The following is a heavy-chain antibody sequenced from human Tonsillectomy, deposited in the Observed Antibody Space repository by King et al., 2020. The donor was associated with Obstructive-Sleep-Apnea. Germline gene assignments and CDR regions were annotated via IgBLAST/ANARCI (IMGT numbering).Heavy chain of an antibody. CDR1: GFTFSSYA. Sequence: VQLVESGGGVVQPGRSLRLSCAASGFTFSSYAMHWVRQSPGKGLEWMAFISYDASVTHYADSVRGRFTISRDNSKDTLYLYMNSLGPEDTAVYFCAKEADAFDVWGQGTMVTVSS. J-gene: IGHJ3*01. V-gene: IGHV3-30*18. CDR2: ISYDASVT. CDR3: AKEADAFDV.